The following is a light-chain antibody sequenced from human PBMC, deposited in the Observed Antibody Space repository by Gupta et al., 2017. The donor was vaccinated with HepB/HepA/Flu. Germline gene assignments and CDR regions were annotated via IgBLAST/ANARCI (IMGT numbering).Light chain of an antibody. V-gene: IGLV1-40*01. Sequence: QSVLTQPPSLSGAPGQRVTISCTGSRSNIGAGYDVHWYQQLPGTAPKVLIYGNNNRPSGVPDRFSGSKSGTSASLAITGLQAEDETDYSCQSYDSCLSGWVFGGGTKLTVL. J-gene: IGLJ3*02. CDR3: QSYDSCLSGWV. CDR1: RSNIGAGYD. CDR2: GNN.